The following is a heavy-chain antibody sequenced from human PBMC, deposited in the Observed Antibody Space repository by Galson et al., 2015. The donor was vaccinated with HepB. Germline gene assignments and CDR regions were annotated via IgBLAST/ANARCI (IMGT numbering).Heavy chain of an antibody. J-gene: IGHJ6*02. CDR2: IDPSDSYT. V-gene: IGHV5-10-1*01. Sequence: QSGAEVKKPGESLRISCKGSGYSFTSYWISWVRQMPGKGLEWMGRIDPSDSYTNYSPSFQGHVTISADKSISTAYLQWSSLKASDTAMYYCARQWPGGSFWSGGYYGMDVWGQGTTVTVSS. CDR1: GYSFTSYW. D-gene: IGHD3-3*01. CDR3: ARQWPGGSFWSGGYYGMDV.